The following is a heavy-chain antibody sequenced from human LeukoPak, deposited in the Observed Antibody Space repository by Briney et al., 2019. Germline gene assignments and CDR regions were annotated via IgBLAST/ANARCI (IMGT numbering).Heavy chain of an antibody. V-gene: IGHV1-69*06. Sequence: SVKVSGKASGGTFSSYAISWVRQAPGQGLEWMGGIIPIFGTANYAQKFQGRVTITADKSTSTAYMELSSLRSEDTAVYYCASEIGLSGGYYFDYWGQGTLVTVSS. CDR2: IIPIFGTA. CDR1: GGTFSSYA. J-gene: IGHJ4*02. CDR3: ASEIGLSGGYYFDY. D-gene: IGHD3-16*01.